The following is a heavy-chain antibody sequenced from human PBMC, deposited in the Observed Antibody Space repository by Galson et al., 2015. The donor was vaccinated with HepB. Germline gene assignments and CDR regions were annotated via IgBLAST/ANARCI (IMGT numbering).Heavy chain of an antibody. J-gene: IGHJ4*02. CDR1: GCTSTNYS. Sequence: SVKVSCKASGCTSTNYSISWVRQAPGQGLEWLGWISANSTNTNYAQKIQGRVTITTDATTSTGYMELRGLTSDDTAVYYCATIGDSYGLYYFDHWCQGTLVTVSS. D-gene: IGHD5-18*01. CDR3: ATIGDSYGLYYFDH. CDR2: ISANSTNT. V-gene: IGHV1-18*01.